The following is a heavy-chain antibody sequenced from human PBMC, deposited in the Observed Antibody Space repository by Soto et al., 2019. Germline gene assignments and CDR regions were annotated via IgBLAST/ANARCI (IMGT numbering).Heavy chain of an antibody. CDR1: GFTFSSYA. D-gene: IGHD5-18*01. Sequence: PVGSLRLSCAASGFTFSSYAMHWVRQAPGKGLEWVAVISYDGSNKYYADSVKGRFTISRDNSKNTLYLQMNSLRAEDTAVYYCARVFDIQLWTYFDYWGQGTLVTVSS. J-gene: IGHJ4*02. V-gene: IGHV3-30-3*01. CDR3: ARVFDIQLWTYFDY. CDR2: ISYDGSNK.